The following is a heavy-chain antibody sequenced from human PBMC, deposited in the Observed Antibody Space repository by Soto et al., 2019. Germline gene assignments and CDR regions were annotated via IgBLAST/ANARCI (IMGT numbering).Heavy chain of an antibody. J-gene: IGHJ4*02. D-gene: IGHD1-7*01. CDR1: GDSVSSNSAA. CDR3: VHWNSKTNFDY. Sequence: SQTLSLTCAISGDSVSSNSAAWNWISQSPSRGLEWLGRTYYRSKCYNDYAVSVTSRITINPDTSKNQFSLQLNSVTPEDTAVYYCVHWNSKTNFDYWGQGTLVTVSS. CDR2: TYYRSKCYN. V-gene: IGHV6-1*01.